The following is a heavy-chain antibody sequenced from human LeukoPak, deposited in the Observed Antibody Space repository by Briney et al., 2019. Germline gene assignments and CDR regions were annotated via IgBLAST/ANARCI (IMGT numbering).Heavy chain of an antibody. CDR3: ARAEYYDILTGYSQLYYYYGMDV. CDR2: IKQDGSEK. V-gene: IGHV3-7*01. Sequence: PGGSLRLSCAASGFTFSSYWMSWVRQAPGKGLEWVANIKQDGSEKYYVDSVKGRFTISRDNAKNSLYLQMDSLRAEDTAVYYCARAEYYDILTGYSQLYYYYGMDVWGQGTTVTVSS. J-gene: IGHJ6*02. CDR1: GFTFSSYW. D-gene: IGHD3-9*01.